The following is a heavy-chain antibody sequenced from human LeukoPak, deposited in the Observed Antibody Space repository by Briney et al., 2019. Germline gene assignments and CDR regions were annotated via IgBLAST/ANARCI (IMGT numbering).Heavy chain of an antibody. CDR1: GFTFSSYA. Sequence: PGGSLRLSCAASGFTFSSYAMSWVRQAPGKGLEWVSAISGSGGSTYYADSVKGRFTISRDNSKNTLYLQMNSLRAEDTAVYYCAKVHSSAVVVTALAPWGQGTLVTVSS. CDR3: AKVHSSAVVVTALAP. V-gene: IGHV3-23*01. J-gene: IGHJ5*02. D-gene: IGHD2-21*02. CDR2: ISGSGGST.